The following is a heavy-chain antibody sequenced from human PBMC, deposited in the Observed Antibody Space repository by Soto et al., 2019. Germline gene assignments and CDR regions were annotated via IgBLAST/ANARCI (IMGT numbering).Heavy chain of an antibody. CDR3: ASRGSGSYYDY. Sequence: EVQLLESGGGLVQPGGSLRLSCAASGFTFSSYAMRWVRQAPGKGLEWVSAISGSGGSTYYADSVKGRFTISRDNSDNTVYLQMNSPSAEDTAVYYFASRGSGSYYDYWGQGALVTVSS. CDR1: GFTFSSYA. CDR2: ISGSGGST. V-gene: IGHV3-23*01. J-gene: IGHJ4*02. D-gene: IGHD1-26*01.